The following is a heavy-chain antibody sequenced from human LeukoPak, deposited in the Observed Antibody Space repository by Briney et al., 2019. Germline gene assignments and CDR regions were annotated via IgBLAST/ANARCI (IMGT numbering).Heavy chain of an antibody. D-gene: IGHD6-19*01. Sequence: SETLSLTRTVSGGSISNSTYYWGWIRQPPGKGLEWIGSIYYSGSTYYKSSLKSRVTISVDTSKNQFSLNLSSVTAAETAVYYCARRGSSGRSFDYWGQGTLVTVSS. V-gene: IGHV4-39*01. CDR3: ARRGSSGRSFDY. CDR1: GGSISNSTYY. CDR2: IYYSGST. J-gene: IGHJ4*02.